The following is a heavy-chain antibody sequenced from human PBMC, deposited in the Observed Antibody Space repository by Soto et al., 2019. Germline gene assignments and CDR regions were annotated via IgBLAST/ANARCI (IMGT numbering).Heavy chain of an antibody. J-gene: IGHJ6*02. D-gene: IGHD2-21*02. CDR2: IHYSGSV. CDR3: AREDDGGDRNYYGLDV. V-gene: IGHV4-30-4*01. CDR1: GGSISSEYYH. Sequence: SETLSLTCTVSGGSISSEYYHWTWIRQAPGKGLEWIGYIHYSGSVHYNPSLQSRLTMSVDTSKNLFSLKLSSVTAADTAVYFCAREDDGGDRNYYGLDVWGQGTTVT.